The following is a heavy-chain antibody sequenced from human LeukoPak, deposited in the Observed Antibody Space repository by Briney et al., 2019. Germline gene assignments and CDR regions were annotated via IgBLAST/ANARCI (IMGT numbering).Heavy chain of an antibody. CDR3: ARHPFSSPFDY. V-gene: IGHV4-59*08. CDR1: GGSVSSDY. Sequence: SETLSHTCTVSGGSVSSDYWSWIRQPPEKGLEWIGYIYHTGNSDYNPSLKSRATISLDTSKNQFSLKLTSVTAADTAVYFCARHPFSSPFDYWGQGTLVTVSS. D-gene: IGHD2/OR15-2a*01. J-gene: IGHJ4*02. CDR2: IYHTGNS.